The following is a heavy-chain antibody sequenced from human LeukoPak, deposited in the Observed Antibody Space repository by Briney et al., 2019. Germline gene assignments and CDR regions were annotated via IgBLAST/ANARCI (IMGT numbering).Heavy chain of an antibody. Sequence: ASVKVSCKASGYTFTSYYMHWVRQAPGQGLEWMGIINPSGGSTSCAQKFQGRVTMTRDMSTSTVYMELSSLRSEDTAVYYCARGDSSGYTPLPFDYWGQGTLVTVSS. V-gene: IGHV1-46*01. J-gene: IGHJ4*02. CDR2: INPSGGST. D-gene: IGHD3-22*01. CDR3: ARGDSSGYTPLPFDY. CDR1: GYTFTSYY.